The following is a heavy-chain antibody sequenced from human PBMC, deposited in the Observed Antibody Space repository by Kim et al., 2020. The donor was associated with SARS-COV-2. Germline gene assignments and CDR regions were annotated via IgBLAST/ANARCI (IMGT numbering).Heavy chain of an antibody. V-gene: IGHV3-30*04. D-gene: IGHD2-2*01. J-gene: IGHJ6*02. CDR1: GFTFSSYA. CDR2: ISYDGSNK. CDR3: ARDGGYCSSTSCYEYYYYGMGV. Sequence: GGSLRLSCAASGFTFSSYAMHWVRQAPGKGLEWVAVISYDGSNKYYVDSVKGRFTISRDNSKNTLYLQMNSLRAEDTAVYYCARDGGYCSSTSCYEYYYYGMGVWGQGTTVTVSS.